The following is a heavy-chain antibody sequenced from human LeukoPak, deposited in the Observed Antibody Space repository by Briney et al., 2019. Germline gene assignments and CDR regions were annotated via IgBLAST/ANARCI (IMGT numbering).Heavy chain of an antibody. CDR2: IYASGST. V-gene: IGHV4-4*09. CDR1: GGSISSYY. CDR3: ARRYWYFDL. Sequence: SETLSLTCTVPGGSISSYYWSWIRQPPGKGLEWIGYIYASGSTNYNPPLKSRVTISVDTSKNQFSLKLSSVTAADTAVYYCARRYWYFDLWGRGTLVTVSS. J-gene: IGHJ2*01.